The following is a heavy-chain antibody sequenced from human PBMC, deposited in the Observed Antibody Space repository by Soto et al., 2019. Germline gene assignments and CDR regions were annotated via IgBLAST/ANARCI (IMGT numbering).Heavy chain of an antibody. D-gene: IGHD4-17*01. Sequence: GGSLRLSCAASGFTFDDFAMCWVRQVPGKGLEWISLVNWDGDTTFYADSVKGRFIISRDNSKNSVYLQMNSLRSEDSAMYYCAKGATVTTHYQYYGMDVWGQGTTVTVSS. V-gene: IGHV3-43D*04. J-gene: IGHJ6*02. CDR2: VNWDGDTT. CDR3: AKGATVTTHYQYYGMDV. CDR1: GFTFDDFA.